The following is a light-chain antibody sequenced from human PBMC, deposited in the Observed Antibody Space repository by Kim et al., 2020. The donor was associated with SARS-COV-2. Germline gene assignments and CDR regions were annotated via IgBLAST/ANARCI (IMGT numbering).Light chain of an antibody. Sequence: NFMLTQPHSVSESPGKTVTISCTGSSGSIASNYVQWYQQRPGSAPTTMTYEDNQRPSGVPDRFSGSIDSSSNSASLTISGLKTEDEADYYCQSYDSSSHWVFGGGTQLTVL. CDR3: QSYDSSSHWV. CDR2: EDN. J-gene: IGLJ3*02. V-gene: IGLV6-57*02. CDR1: SGSIASNY.